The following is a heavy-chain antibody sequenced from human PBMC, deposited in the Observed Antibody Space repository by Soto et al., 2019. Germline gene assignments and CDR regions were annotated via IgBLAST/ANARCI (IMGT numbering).Heavy chain of an antibody. CDR3: ARDKDRQQLGGNYYYIMDV. D-gene: IGHD3-3*02. V-gene: IGHV1-69*12. CDR1: GGTFSSSA. CDR2: IMPIFRTP. Sequence: QVQLVQSGAEVKKPGSSVKVSCKASGGTFSSSAFSWVRQAPGQGLEWMGGIMPIFRTPDYAQKFQGRVTITADETTSTAHMELSSLTSEDTGVYYCARDKDRQQLGGNYYYIMDVWDQGTTVTVSS. J-gene: IGHJ6*02.